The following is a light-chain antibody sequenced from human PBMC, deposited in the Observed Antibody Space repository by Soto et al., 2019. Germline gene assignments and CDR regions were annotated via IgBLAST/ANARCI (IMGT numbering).Light chain of an antibody. J-gene: IGKJ4*01. CDR1: QGISDY. CDR3: QQFNAYPLT. V-gene: IGKV1-9*01. CDR2: GAS. Sequence: DIQLTRSPSFLSASVGDRVTISCRASQGISDYLAWYQQKPGKAPELLIYGASTLQSGVPSRFSGSASGTEFTLTISSLQPEDFATYFCQQFNAYPLTFGGGTKLEIK.